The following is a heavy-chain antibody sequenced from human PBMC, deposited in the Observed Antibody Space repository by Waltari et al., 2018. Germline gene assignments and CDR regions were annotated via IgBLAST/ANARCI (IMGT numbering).Heavy chain of an antibody. Sequence: EVQLVESGGGLVQPGGSLRVSCAASTFSFSSYWMAWFRQAPGKGLGWVATISADGVVNFYVDSVKGRFSISRDNAKSSFYLQMNSLRVEDTAIFYCATMRAGRAPDYWGQGTLVTVSS. CDR2: ISADGVVN. CDR3: ATMRAGRAPDY. V-gene: IGHV3-7*03. J-gene: IGHJ4*02. CDR1: TFSFSSYW.